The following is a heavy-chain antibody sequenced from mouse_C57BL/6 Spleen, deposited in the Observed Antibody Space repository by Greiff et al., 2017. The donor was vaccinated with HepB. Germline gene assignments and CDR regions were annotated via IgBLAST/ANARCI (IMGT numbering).Heavy chain of an antibody. J-gene: IGHJ2*01. CDR3: TNGYYYFDY. D-gene: IGHD2-3*01. CDR1: GYTFTDYE. Sequence: VQLQQSGAELVRPGASVTLSCKASGYTFTDYEMHWVKQTPVHGLEWIGAIDPETGGTAYNQKFKGKAILTADKSSSTAYMELRSLTSEDSAVYYCTNGYYYFDYWGQGTTLTVSS. CDR2: IDPETGGT. V-gene: IGHV1-15*01.